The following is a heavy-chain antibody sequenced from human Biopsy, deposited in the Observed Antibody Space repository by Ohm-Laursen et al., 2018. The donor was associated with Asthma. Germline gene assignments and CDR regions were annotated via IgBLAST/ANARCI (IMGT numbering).Heavy chain of an antibody. Sequence: TLSLTCTVSGGSISSGAYYWSWVRQPPGKGLEWIGYIYYIGSTYYNPSLKSRVSISIDTSKNQFSLKLSSVTAADTAVYYCARAQDYYDSRGYYRGFDYWGQGTLVTVSS. CDR2: IYYIGST. D-gene: IGHD3-22*01. V-gene: IGHV4-31*03. CDR3: ARAQDYYDSRGYYRGFDY. J-gene: IGHJ4*02. CDR1: GGSISSGAYY.